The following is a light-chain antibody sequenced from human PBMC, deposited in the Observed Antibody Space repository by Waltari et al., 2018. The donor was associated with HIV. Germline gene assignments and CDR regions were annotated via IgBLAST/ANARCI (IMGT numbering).Light chain of an antibody. Sequence: QSVLTQPPSVSGAPGQRVTICCTGSSSNIGAGYDVHWYQQLPGTAPKLVIYANDNRPSGVPDRFSGSKSGTSASLAITGLQAEDDADYYCQSYDSALSGSVFGGGTKLTVL. CDR1: SSNIGAGYD. CDR3: QSYDSALSGSV. CDR2: AND. J-gene: IGLJ2*01. V-gene: IGLV1-40*01.